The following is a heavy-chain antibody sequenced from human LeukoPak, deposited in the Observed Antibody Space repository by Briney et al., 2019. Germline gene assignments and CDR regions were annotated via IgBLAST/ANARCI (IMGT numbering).Heavy chain of an antibody. CDR3: ATQGLLDAFAI. J-gene: IGHJ3*02. V-gene: IGHV3-15*01. Sequence: PGGSLTLSCAASGFTFSDAWMIWVRQAPGKGLEWVGRIKSRADGGTPDYAAPVTGRFTISRDDSNGTLFLQMNSLTTEDTAVYYCATQGLLDAFAIWGEGTMVIVSS. D-gene: IGHD3-22*01. CDR2: IKSRADGGTP. CDR1: GFTFSDAW.